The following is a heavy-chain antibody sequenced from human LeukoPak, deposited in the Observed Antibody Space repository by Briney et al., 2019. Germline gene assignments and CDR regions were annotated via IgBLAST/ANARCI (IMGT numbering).Heavy chain of an antibody. V-gene: IGHV4-30-2*01. Sequence: PSETLSLTCSVSGGSINSGGYSWSWIRQPPGKGLEWIGYIYQSGSTYYNSSLKSRVTISVDRSKNQFSLKLSSVTAADTAVYYCARYNYDSSGYPYGMDVWGQGTTVTVSS. CDR3: ARYNYDSSGYPYGMDV. CDR1: GGSINSGGYS. D-gene: IGHD3-22*01. CDR2: IYQSGST. J-gene: IGHJ6*02.